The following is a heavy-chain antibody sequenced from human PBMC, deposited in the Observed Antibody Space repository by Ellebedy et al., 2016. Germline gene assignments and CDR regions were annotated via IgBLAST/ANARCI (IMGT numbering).Heavy chain of an antibody. D-gene: IGHD6-19*01. J-gene: IGHJ4*02. V-gene: IGHV3-7*04. CDR2: IKQDGSDQ. Sequence: GGSLRLSCVASGFTFSNYWMSWVRQAPGKGLEWVANIKQDGSDQYCVDSVKGRFTMSRDNAKNSLHLQMNSLGAEDTAVYYCARGAYTSGWYPDYFDVWGQGTLVTVSS. CDR3: ARGAYTSGWYPDYFDV. CDR1: GFTFSNYW.